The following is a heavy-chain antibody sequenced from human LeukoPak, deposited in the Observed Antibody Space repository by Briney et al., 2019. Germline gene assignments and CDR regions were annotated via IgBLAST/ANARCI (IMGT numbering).Heavy chain of an antibody. Sequence: SETLSLTCAVSGGSISSSSYYWGWIRQPPGKGLEWIGSIYYSGSTYYNPSLKSRVTISVDTSKNQFSLKLSSVTAEDTAVYYCARGPLGGFDYWGQGTLVTVSS. CDR2: IYYSGST. CDR1: GGSISSSSYY. V-gene: IGHV4-39*07. D-gene: IGHD3-16*01. CDR3: ARGPLGGFDY. J-gene: IGHJ4*02.